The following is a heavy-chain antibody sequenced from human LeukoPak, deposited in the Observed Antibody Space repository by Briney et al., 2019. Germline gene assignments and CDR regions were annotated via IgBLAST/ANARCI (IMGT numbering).Heavy chain of an antibody. Sequence: PGGSLRLSCAASGFTFSSYAMSWVRQAPGKGLEWVSTISGSGGSKYYADSVKGRFTISRDNSMDTLYLQMNSLRAEDAAVYSCAKDRATVTTRGLDYWGQGTLVTVSS. J-gene: IGHJ4*02. CDR2: ISGSGGSK. V-gene: IGHV3-23*01. CDR3: AKDRATVTTRGLDY. CDR1: GFTFSSYA. D-gene: IGHD4-17*01.